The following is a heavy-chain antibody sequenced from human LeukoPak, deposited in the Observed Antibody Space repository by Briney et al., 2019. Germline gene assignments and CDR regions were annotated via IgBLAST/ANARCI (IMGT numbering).Heavy chain of an antibody. CDR2: INPNSGGT. D-gene: IGHD3-3*01. Sequence: ASVKVSCKASGYTFTGYYMHWVRQAPGQGLEWMGWINPNSGGTNYARKFQGRVTMTRDTSISTAYMELSRLRSDDTAVYYCARAGDFWTYGMDVWGQGTTVTVSS. CDR3: ARAGDFWTYGMDV. V-gene: IGHV1-2*02. CDR1: GYTFTGYY. J-gene: IGHJ6*02.